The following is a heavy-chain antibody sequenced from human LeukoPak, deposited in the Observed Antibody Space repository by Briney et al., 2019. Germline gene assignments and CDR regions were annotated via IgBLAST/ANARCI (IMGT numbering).Heavy chain of an antibody. CDR1: GGSFSGYY. CDR2: INHSGST. D-gene: IGHD3-10*01. Sequence: PSETLSLTCAVYGGSFSGYYWSWIRQPPGKGPEWIGEINHSGSTNYNPSLKSRVTISVDTSKNQFSLKLSSVTAADTAVYYCARGLDYYGSGSYYIRWFDPWGQGTLVTVSS. V-gene: IGHV4-34*01. J-gene: IGHJ5*02. CDR3: ARGLDYYGSGSYYIRWFDP.